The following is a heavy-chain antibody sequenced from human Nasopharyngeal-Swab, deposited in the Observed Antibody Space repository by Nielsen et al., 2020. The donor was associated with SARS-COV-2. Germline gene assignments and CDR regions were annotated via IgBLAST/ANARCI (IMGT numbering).Heavy chain of an antibody. J-gene: IGHJ4*02. D-gene: IGHD4-17*01. CDR1: GGSVSSGSYY. CDR3: ARWDAPTPRLHGDAGKNYFDY. CDR2: IYYSGST. Sequence: SETLSLTCTVSGGSVSSGSYYWSWIRQPPGKGLEWIGYIYYSGSTNYNPSLKSRVTISVDTSKTQFSLKLSSVTAADTAVYYCARWDAPTPRLHGDAGKNYFDYWGQGTLVTVSS. V-gene: IGHV4-61*01.